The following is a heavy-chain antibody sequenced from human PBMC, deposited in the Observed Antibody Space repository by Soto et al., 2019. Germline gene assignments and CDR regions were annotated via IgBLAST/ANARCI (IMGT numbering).Heavy chain of an antibody. V-gene: IGHV1-18*01. D-gene: IGHD2-15*01. Sequence: QVQLVQSGAEVKKPGGSVKVSSKASGYTFSSYGISWVRQAPGQGLEWMGWISAYNGNRNYAQKLQGRVTMTTDTSTSTAYMELRSLRSDDTAVYYCARADMSLVWFDPWGQGTLVTVSS. CDR3: ARADMSLVWFDP. J-gene: IGHJ5*02. CDR2: ISAYNGNR. CDR1: GYTFSSYG.